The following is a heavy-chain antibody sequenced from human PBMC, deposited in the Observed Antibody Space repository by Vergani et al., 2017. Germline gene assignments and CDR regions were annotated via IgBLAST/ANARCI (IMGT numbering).Heavy chain of an antibody. V-gene: IGHV3-30*18. D-gene: IGHD3-10*01. CDR1: GFTFSSYG. CDR3: AKAHRGVRGVSNYYYYMDF. J-gene: IGHJ6*03. Sequence: QVQLVESGGGVVQPGRSLRLSCAASGFTFSSYGMHWVRQAPGKGLEWVAVISYDGSNKYYADSVKGRFTISRDNSKNTLYLQMNSLRAEDTAVYYCAKAHRGVRGVSNYYYYMDFWGKGTTVTVS. CDR2: ISYDGSNK.